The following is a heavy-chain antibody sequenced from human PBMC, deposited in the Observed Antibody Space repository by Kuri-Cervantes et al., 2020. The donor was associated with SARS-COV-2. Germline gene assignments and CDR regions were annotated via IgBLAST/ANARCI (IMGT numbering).Heavy chain of an antibody. CDR1: GYTFTSCG. J-gene: IGHJ5*02. V-gene: IGHV1-18*01. CDR2: ISAYNGNT. Sequence: ASVKVSCKASGYTFTSCGISWVRQAPGQGLEWMGWISAYNGNTNYAQKLQGRVTMTTDTSTSTAYMELRSLRSDDTAVYYCARVGIVVVVAAIPDWFDPWGQGTLVTVSS. CDR3: ARVGIVVVVAAIPDWFDP. D-gene: IGHD2-15*01.